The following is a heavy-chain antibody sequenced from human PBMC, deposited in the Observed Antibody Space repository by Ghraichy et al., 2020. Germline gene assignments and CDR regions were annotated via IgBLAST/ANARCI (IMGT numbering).Heavy chain of an antibody. CDR1: GGSISSSSYY. D-gene: IGHD2-15*01. V-gene: IGHV4-39*01. J-gene: IGHJ3*02. CDR2: IYYSGST. CDR3: ARLFGSDDAFDI. Sequence: SETLSLTCTVSGGSISSSSYYWGWIRQPPGKGLEWIGSIYYSGSTYYKPSLKSRVTISVDTSKNQFSLKLSSVTAADTAVYYCARLFGSDDAFDIWGQGTMVTISS.